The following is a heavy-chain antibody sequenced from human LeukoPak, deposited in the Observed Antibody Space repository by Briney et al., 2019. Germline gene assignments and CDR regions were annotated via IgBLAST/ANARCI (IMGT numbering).Heavy chain of an antibody. J-gene: IGHJ2*01. CDR3: ASAPTYSSSWYTNWYFDL. Sequence: SETLSLTCTVSGGSISSYYWSWIRQPPGKGLEWIGYIYYSGSTNYNPFLKSRVTISVDTSKNQFSLKLSSVTAADTAVYYCASAPTYSSSWYTNWYFDLWGRGTLVTVSS. V-gene: IGHV4-59*08. D-gene: IGHD6-13*01. CDR2: IYYSGST. CDR1: GGSISSYY.